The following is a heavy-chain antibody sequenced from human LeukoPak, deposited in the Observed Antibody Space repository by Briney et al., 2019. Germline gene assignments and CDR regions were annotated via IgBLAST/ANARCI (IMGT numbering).Heavy chain of an antibody. CDR3: ARVDVWGSGWFDP. V-gene: IGHV1-2*02. CDR2: INPNSGDT. D-gene: IGHD3-16*01. Sequence: ASVKVSCKTSEYTFTGYYMHWVRQAPGQGLEWMGWINPNSGDTNYAQKFQGRVTMTRDTSISTAYMELSRLRSDDTAVYYCARVDVWGSGWFDPWGQGTLVTVSS. J-gene: IGHJ5*02. CDR1: EYTFTGYY.